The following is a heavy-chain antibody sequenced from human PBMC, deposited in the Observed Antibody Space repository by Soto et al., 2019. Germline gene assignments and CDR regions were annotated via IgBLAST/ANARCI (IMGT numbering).Heavy chain of an antibody. Sequence: SLKVSWKACGDTFSIYTSTWVRQARRQGIEWMGGTITNFGRANYAHIYQGRGTITADQSMTTDNMELTSLRSEDTAVYYCGRDKVGATLYYLDHCGQGTLLT. CDR1: GDTFSIYT. V-gene: IGHV1-69*13. CDR3: GRDKVGATLYYLDH. J-gene: IGHJ4*02. D-gene: IGHD1-26*01. CDR2: TITNFGRA.